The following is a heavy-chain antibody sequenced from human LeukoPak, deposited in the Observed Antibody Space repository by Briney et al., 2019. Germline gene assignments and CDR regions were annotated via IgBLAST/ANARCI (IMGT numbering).Heavy chain of an antibody. V-gene: IGHV3-30*18. Sequence: GRSLRLSCAASGLTFSSYGMHWVRQAPGKGLEWVAVISYDGSNKYYADSVKGRFTISRDNSKNTLYLQMNSLRAEDTAVYYCAKDAVAGIYYFDYWGQGTLVTVSS. J-gene: IGHJ4*02. CDR1: GLTFSSYG. D-gene: IGHD6-19*01. CDR2: ISYDGSNK. CDR3: AKDAVAGIYYFDY.